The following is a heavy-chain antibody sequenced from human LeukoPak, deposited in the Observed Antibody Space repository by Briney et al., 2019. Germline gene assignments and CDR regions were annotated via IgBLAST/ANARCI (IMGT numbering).Heavy chain of an antibody. CDR2: IYTSGST. Sequence: SETLSLTCTVSGGSVNSGNYYWTWIRQPAGKRLEWIGRIYTSGSTNYNPSLKSRVTISIDASKNQFPLRLSSVTAADTAVYYCTRGGELMNFWGQGTLVTVSS. D-gene: IGHD1-26*01. J-gene: IGHJ4*02. V-gene: IGHV4-61*02. CDR3: TRGGELMNF. CDR1: GGSVNSGNYY.